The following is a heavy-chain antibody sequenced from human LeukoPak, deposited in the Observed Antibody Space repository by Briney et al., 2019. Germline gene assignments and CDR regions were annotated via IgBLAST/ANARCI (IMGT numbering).Heavy chain of an antibody. CDR2: IRYDGTSQ. V-gene: IGHV3-30*02. Sequence: HPGGSLRLSCAASGFTSSSYGIHWVRQAPGRGLEWVAFIRYDGTSQNYADSVKGRFTISRDNSKNTLYLQMNSLRAEDTAVYYCARDLWFGELLSPPTFDYWGQGTLVTVSS. CDR3: ARDLWFGELLSPPTFDY. D-gene: IGHD3-10*01. J-gene: IGHJ4*02. CDR1: GFTSSSYG.